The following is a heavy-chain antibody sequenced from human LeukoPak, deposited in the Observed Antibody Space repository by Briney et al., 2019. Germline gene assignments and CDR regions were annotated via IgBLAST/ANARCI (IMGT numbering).Heavy chain of an antibody. J-gene: IGHJ4*02. CDR3: ARGRDLFDS. CDR1: GFTFNVYS. CDR2: ISSSSGTI. Sequence: GGSLRLSCVASGFTFNVYSMNWFRQAPGKGLEWISYISSSSGTIYYADSVKGRFTISRDNAKNSLYLQMSSLRAEDTAVYYCARGRDLFDSWGQGTLVTVSS. V-gene: IGHV3-48*04.